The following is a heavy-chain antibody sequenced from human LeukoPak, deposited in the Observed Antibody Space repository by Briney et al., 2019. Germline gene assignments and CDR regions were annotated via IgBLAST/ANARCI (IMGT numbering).Heavy chain of an antibody. Sequence: GGSLRLSCAASGFTFSSYSMNWVRQAPGEGLEWVSSISSSSSYIYYADSVKGRFTISRDNAKNSLYLQMNSLRAEDTAVYYCARDQWLVHPEGVDYYYGMDVWGQGTTVTVSS. J-gene: IGHJ6*02. D-gene: IGHD6-19*01. CDR2: ISSSSSYI. V-gene: IGHV3-21*01. CDR1: GFTFSSYS. CDR3: ARDQWLVHPEGVDYYYGMDV.